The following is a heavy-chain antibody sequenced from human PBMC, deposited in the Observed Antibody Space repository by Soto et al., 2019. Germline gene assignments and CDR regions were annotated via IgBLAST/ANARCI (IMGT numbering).Heavy chain of an antibody. CDR1: GGTFSSYA. J-gene: IGHJ3*02. Sequence: QVQLVQSGAEVKKPGSSVKVSCKASGGTFSSYAISWVRQAPGQGLEWMGGIIPIFGTANYAQKFQGRVTITADESTSTAYMELSSLRSEDTAVYYCAGGLYSGYDRVDAFDIWGQGTMVTVSS. CDR3: AGGLYSGYDRVDAFDI. V-gene: IGHV1-69*12. CDR2: IIPIFGTA. D-gene: IGHD5-12*01.